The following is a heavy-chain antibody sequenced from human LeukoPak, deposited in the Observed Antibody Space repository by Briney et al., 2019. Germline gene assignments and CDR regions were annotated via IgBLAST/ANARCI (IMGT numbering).Heavy chain of an antibody. Sequence: ASVKVSCKASGYTFTSYGISWVRQAPGQGLEWMGWINPNSGGTNYAQKFQGRVTMTRDTSISTAYMELSRLRSDDTAVYYCARGKDSSSWYDYWGQGTLVTVSS. CDR3: ARGKDSSSWYDY. V-gene: IGHV1-2*02. CDR1: GYTFTSYG. J-gene: IGHJ4*02. D-gene: IGHD6-13*01. CDR2: INPNSGGT.